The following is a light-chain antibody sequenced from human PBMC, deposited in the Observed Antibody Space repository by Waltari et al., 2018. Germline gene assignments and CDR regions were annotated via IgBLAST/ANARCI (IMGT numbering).Light chain of an antibody. V-gene: IGLV3-1*01. Sequence: SYELTQPPSVSVSPGQTATITCSGDKLGSRYASWYQQKPGQSPVTVIYKDTRRPSGIPERFSGSSSGNSATLTISETQAVDEADYYCQSWVGAAVIFGGGTKLTVL. CDR2: KDT. CDR3: QSWVGAAVI. CDR1: KLGSRY. J-gene: IGLJ2*01.